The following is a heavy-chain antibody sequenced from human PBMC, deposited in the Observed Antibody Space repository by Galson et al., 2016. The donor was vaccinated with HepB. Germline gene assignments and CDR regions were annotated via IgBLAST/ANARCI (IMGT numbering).Heavy chain of an antibody. CDR3: ARGTNWVDY. J-gene: IGHJ4*02. Sequence: SVKVSCKASGYTFSGYYMHWVRQAPGQGLEWMGWINPNSGGTKYAQKFQGRVTMTRDTSITTAYMELIRLRSDDTAVYYCARGTNWVDYWGQGTLATVAS. CDR1: GYTFSGYY. V-gene: IGHV1-2*02. CDR2: INPNSGGT. D-gene: IGHD7-27*01.